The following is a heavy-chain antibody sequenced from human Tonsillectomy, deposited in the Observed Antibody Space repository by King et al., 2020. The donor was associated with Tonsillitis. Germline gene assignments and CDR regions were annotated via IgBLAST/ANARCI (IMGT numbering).Heavy chain of an antibody. Sequence: QVQLVESGAEVKKPGASVKVSCKASGYTFTSYGFTWVRQAPGQGLEWMGWINAYNGNTYYGEKFQGRVTMTTDTSTSTAYMELRSLRSDDTALYFCARDQGGVVPAALPGYWGQGTLVTVSS. D-gene: IGHD2-2*01. CDR1: GYTFTSYG. CDR3: ARDQGGVVPAALPGY. J-gene: IGHJ4*02. V-gene: IGHV1-18*04. CDR2: INAYNGNT.